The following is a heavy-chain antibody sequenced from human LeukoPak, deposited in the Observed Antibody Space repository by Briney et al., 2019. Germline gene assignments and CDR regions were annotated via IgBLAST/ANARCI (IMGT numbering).Heavy chain of an antibody. CDR2: IVVGSGNT. V-gene: IGHV1-58*01. D-gene: IGHD5-18*01. CDR1: GFTFTSSA. J-gene: IGHJ6*02. CDR3: ARGGGYSYDYGMDV. Sequence: GASVKVSCKASGFTFTSSAVQWVRQARGQRLEWIGWIVVGSGNTNYAQKFQGRVTMTRNTSISTAYMELSSLRSEDTAVYYCARGGGYSYDYGMDVWGQGTTVTVSS.